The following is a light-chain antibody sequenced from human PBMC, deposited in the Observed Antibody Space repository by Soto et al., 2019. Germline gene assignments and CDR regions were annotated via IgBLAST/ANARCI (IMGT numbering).Light chain of an antibody. CDR1: RSVNSAY. V-gene: IGKV3-20*01. Sequence: EIVLTQSPGTLSLTPGERATLSCRASRSVNSAYLAWYQQKPGQAPRLLIFGASNRATGIPDRFSGSGSGTDFTLTISRLEPEDFAVYHCQQYAGSPPKYIFGQGTKVDIK. CDR2: GAS. CDR3: QQYAGSPPKYI. J-gene: IGKJ2*01.